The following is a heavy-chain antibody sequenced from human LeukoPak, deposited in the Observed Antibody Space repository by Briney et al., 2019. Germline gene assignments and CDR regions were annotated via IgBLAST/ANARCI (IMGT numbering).Heavy chain of an antibody. CDR2: MNPNSGNT. D-gene: IGHD4-17*01. CDR3: ARGSLTTEAEIDY. J-gene: IGHJ4*02. Sequence: ASVKVSCKASGYTFTSYDINWVRQATGQGLEWMGWMNPNSGNTGYAQKFQGRVTMTRDTSISTAYMELSRLRSDDTAVYYCARGSLTTEAEIDYWGQGTLVTVSS. V-gene: IGHV1-8*01. CDR1: GYTFTSYD.